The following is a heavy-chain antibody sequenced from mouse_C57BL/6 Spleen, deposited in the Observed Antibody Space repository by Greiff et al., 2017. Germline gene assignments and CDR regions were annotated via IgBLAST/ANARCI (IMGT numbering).Heavy chain of an antibody. CDR1: GYTFTDYY. D-gene: IGHD1-1*01. CDR2: INPYNGGT. J-gene: IGHJ1*03. CDR3: ARGDTTVVATRYFAV. V-gene: IGHV1-19*01. Sequence: VQLQQSGPVLVKPGASVKMSCKASGYTFTDYYMNWVKQSHGKSLEWIGVINPYNGGTSYNQKFKGKATLPVDKSSSTAYMELNSLTSEDSAVYYCARGDTTVVATRYFAVWGTGTTVTVTS.